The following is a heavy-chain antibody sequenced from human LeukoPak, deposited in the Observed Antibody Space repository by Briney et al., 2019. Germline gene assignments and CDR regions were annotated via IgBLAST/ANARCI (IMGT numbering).Heavy chain of an antibody. V-gene: IGHV3-48*01. CDR2: ISSGSTTI. D-gene: IGHD4-17*01. CDR1: GFTFSSYS. CDR3: AREWVYGDYSVYYYYGMDV. Sequence: PGGSLRLSCAASGFTFSSYSINWVRQAPGKGLEWVSFISSGSTTIFYADSVKGRFTISRDNSKNTLYLQMNSLRAEDTAVYYCAREWVYGDYSVYYYYGMDVWGQGTTVTVSS. J-gene: IGHJ6*02.